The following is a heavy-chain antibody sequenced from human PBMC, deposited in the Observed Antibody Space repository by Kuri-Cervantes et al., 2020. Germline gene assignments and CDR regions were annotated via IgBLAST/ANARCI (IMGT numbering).Heavy chain of an antibody. CDR2: INTSDGST. J-gene: IGHJ5*02. CDR1: GYTFTSYY. CDR3: VRGVNYGDYLKWFDP. Sequence: AAVQVTCKASGYTFTSYYMHWVRQAPARGREWMGIINTSDGSTTYAQKFQGRATITRDTSASTAYMELSSLRSDDTAVYYCVRGVNYGDYLKWFDPWGQGTLVTVSS. D-gene: IGHD4-17*01. V-gene: IGHV1-46*01.